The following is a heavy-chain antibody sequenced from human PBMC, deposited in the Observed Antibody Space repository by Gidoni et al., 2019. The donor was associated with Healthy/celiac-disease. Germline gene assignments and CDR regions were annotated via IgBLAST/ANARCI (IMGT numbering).Heavy chain of an antibody. CDR3: ARDRLGDYGGNYYYYYGMDV. J-gene: IGHJ6*02. CDR2: IYSGGST. D-gene: IGHD4-17*01. Sequence: SVIYSGGSTYYADSVKGRFTISRDSSKNTLYLQMNSLRAEDTAVYYCARDRLGDYGGNYYYYYGMDVWGQGTTVTVSS. V-gene: IGHV3-53*01.